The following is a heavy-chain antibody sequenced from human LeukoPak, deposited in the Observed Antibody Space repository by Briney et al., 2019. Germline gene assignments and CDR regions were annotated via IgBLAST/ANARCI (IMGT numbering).Heavy chain of an antibody. CDR3: ARERNADYYYGMDV. Sequence: GGSLRLSCAASGFTFSTYAMSWVRQAPGKGLEWVSAISGSGATTYYADSVKGRFTISRDNAKNTLSLQMNSLRADDTAVYYCARERNADYYYGMDVWGQGTTVTVSS. V-gene: IGHV3-23*01. J-gene: IGHJ6*02. CDR1: GFTFSTYA. CDR2: ISGSGATT.